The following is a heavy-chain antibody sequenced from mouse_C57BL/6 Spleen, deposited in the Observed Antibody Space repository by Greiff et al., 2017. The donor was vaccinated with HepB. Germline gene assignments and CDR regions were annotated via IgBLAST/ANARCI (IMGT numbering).Heavy chain of an antibody. D-gene: IGHD1-1*01. CDR1: GYTFTDYE. V-gene: IGHV1-15*01. CDR3: TRWSITTVDDWFAY. CDR2: IDPETGGT. Sequence: QVQLKESGAELVRPGASVTLSCKASGYTFTDYEMHWVKQTPVHGLEWIGAIDPETGGTAYNQKFKGKAILTADKSSSTAYMELRSLTSEDSAVYYCTRWSITTVDDWFAYWGQGTLVTVSA. J-gene: IGHJ3*01.